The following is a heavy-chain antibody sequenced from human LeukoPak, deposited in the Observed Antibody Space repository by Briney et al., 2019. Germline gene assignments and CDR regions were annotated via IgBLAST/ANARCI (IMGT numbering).Heavy chain of an antibody. J-gene: IGHJ4*02. CDR2: IYSSGIT. CDR1: RGSISNYH. V-gene: IGHV4-4*07. Sequence: PSETLSLTCTVSRGSISNYHWSWIRQPAGKGLEYIGRIYSSGITDYNPSLMSRVTLSVDTSKDRFSLRLSSVTAADTAVYYCARGFGAATGEGLDCWGQGTLVTVSS. CDR3: ARGFGAATGEGLDC. D-gene: IGHD1-26*01.